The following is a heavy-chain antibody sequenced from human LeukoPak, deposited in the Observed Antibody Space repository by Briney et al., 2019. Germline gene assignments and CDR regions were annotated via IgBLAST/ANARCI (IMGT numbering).Heavy chain of an antibody. CDR3: AKSGSKDGNYYYGMDV. CDR1: GFTFSSYA. V-gene: IGHV3-23*01. J-gene: IGHJ6*02. Sequence: GGSLRLSCAASGFTFSSYAMSWVRQAPGKGLEWVSAISGSGGSTYYADSVKGRFTISRDNCKNRLYLEMNRLRAEETAGYYCAKSGSKDGNYYYGMDVWGQGTTVTVSS. CDR2: ISGSGGST. D-gene: IGHD6-13*01.